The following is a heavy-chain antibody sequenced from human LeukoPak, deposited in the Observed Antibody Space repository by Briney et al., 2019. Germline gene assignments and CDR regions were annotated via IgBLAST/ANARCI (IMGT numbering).Heavy chain of an antibody. Sequence: GGSLRLSCAASGFTFSSYTMSWVRQAPGKGLEWVSTISGSGGGTYYADSVKGRFTISRDNSKNTLFLQMNSLRAEDTAVYYCAKGATVVVVTTIQYWGQGTLVTVSS. J-gene: IGHJ1*01. CDR3: AKGATVVVVTTIQY. D-gene: IGHD3-22*01. CDR1: GFTFSSYT. V-gene: IGHV3-23*01. CDR2: ISGSGGGT.